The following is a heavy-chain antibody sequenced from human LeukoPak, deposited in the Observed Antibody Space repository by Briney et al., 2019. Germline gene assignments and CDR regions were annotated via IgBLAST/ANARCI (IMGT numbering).Heavy chain of an antibody. J-gene: IGHJ4*02. CDR1: GYTFTSYA. D-gene: IGHD3-10*01. CDR2: INAGNGNT. V-gene: IGHV1-3*01. Sequence: ASVKVSCKASGYTFTSYAMHWVRQAPGQRLEWMGWINAGNGNTKYSQKFQGRVTITRDTSASTAYMALSSLRSEDTAVYYCARGGYGSGSYNYFDYWGQGTLVTVSS. CDR3: ARGGYGSGSYNYFDY.